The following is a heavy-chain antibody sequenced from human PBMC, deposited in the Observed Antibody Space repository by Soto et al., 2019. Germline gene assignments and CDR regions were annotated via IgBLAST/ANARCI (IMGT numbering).Heavy chain of an antibody. D-gene: IGHD3-9*01. V-gene: IGHV4-59*01. CDR1: GGSISNYY. Sequence: SSETLSLTCPVSGGSISNYYWTWVRQPPGKVLEWIGYVYYSGSTNYNPSLESRVTISIDASKNQFSLKMKSVTAADTAVYYCVRDYLLTGFDPWGQGALVNVSS. J-gene: IGHJ5*02. CDR2: VYYSGST. CDR3: VRDYLLTGFDP.